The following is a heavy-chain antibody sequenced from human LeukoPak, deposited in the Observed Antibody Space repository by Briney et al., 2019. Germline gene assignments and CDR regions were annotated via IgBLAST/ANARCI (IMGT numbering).Heavy chain of an antibody. CDR1: GGSISSGGYY. Sequence: PSQTLSLTCTVSGGSISSGGYYWSWIRQPPGKGMEWIGYIYHSGSTYYNPSLKSRVTISVDRSKNQFSLKLSSVTAADTAVYYCARHNSLYYDYGDPEEVVFDYWGQGTLVTVSS. CDR2: IYHSGST. V-gene: IGHV4-30-2*01. D-gene: IGHD4-17*01. CDR3: ARHNSLYYDYGDPEEVVFDY. J-gene: IGHJ4*02.